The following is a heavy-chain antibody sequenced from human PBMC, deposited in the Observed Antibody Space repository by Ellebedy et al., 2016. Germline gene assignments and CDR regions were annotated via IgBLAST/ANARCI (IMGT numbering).Heavy chain of an antibody. CDR2: IKQDGSEK. V-gene: IGHV3-7*03. J-gene: IGHJ4*02. D-gene: IGHD3-16*01. Sequence: ETLSLTCAASGFTFSNYWMSWVRQAPGKGLEWVANIKQDGSEKYYVDSAKGRFTMSRDNAKNSMYPQMKRLRAEDTAVYYCARLNYGNWGQGTLVTVSS. CDR3: ARLNYGN. CDR1: GFTFSNYW.